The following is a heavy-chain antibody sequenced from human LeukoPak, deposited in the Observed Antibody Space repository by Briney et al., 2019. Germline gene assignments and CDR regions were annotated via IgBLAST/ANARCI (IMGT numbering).Heavy chain of an antibody. CDR1: GFTFTSYY. Sequence: PGGSLRLSCEASGFTFTSYYMNWVRQAPGKALEWVANIKQDGSEKYYVDSVKGRFTISRDNAKNSLYLQMNSLRAEDTAVYYCARVEVGSSWSIWYYFDYWGQGTLVTVSS. D-gene: IGHD6-13*01. CDR3: ARVEVGSSWSIWYYFDY. V-gene: IGHV3-7*05. J-gene: IGHJ4*02. CDR2: IKQDGSEK.